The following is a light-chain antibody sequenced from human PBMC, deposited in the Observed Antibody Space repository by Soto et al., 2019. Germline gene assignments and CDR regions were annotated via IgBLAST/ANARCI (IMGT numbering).Light chain of an antibody. CDR1: QSVDSSF. CDR3: QHYNNWPPWT. CDR2: GAS. V-gene: IGKV3D-15*01. Sequence: EIVLTQSPGFLSLSPGERATLSCRASQSVDSSFFAWYQQKPGQAPRLLIYGASKRATGIPDRFSGSGSGTEFTLTISSLQSEDFAVYYCQHYNNWPPWTFGQGTKVEIK. J-gene: IGKJ1*01.